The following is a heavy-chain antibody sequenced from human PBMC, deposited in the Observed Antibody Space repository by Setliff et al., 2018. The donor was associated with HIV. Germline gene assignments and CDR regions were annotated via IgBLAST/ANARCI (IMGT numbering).Heavy chain of an antibody. CDR3: ARLRYYDILTCYAFDY. V-gene: IGHV4-39*01. CDR1: GGYISGSSHY. CDR2: ISYSENI. Sequence: SETLSLTCTVSGGYISGSSHYWGWIRQPPGKGLEWIGSISYSENIYHNPSLKSRVTISADTSKNQFSLKLSSVTAADTAVYYCARLRYYDILTCYAFDYWGQGTLVTVSS. D-gene: IGHD3-9*01. J-gene: IGHJ4*02.